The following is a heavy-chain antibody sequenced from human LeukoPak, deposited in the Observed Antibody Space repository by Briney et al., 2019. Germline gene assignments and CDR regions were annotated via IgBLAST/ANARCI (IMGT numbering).Heavy chain of an antibody. D-gene: IGHD5-18*01. CDR1: GGTFSSYA. CDR2: IIPIFGTA. J-gene: IGHJ3*02. CDR3: ARDYTAMVTSPADAFDI. V-gene: IGHV1-69*13. Sequence: ASVKVSCKASGGTFSSYAISWVRQAPGQGLEWMGGIIPIFGTANYAQKFQGRVTITADESTSTAYMELSSLRSEDTAVYYCARDYTAMVTSPADAFDIWGQGTMVTVSS.